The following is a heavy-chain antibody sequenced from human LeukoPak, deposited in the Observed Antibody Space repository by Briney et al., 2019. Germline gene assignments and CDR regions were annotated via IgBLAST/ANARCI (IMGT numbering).Heavy chain of an antibody. Sequence: PSETLSLTCTVSGGFISNYYWSWIRQSPGKGLEWIGFIYTSEETNYNPSLKSRVTISVDTSKNQFSLKMSSVTAADTAVYYCARHARLTMFEGWLDPWGQGTLVTVSS. CDR2: IYTSEET. V-gene: IGHV4-4*09. CDR1: GGFISNYY. CDR3: ARHARLTMFEGWLDP. D-gene: IGHD3-3*01. J-gene: IGHJ5*02.